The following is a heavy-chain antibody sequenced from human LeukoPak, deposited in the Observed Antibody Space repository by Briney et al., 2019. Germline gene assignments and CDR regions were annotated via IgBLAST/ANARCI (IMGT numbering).Heavy chain of an antibody. D-gene: IGHD6-19*01. CDR1: GVILSRNF. V-gene: IGHV3-53*01. J-gene: IGHJ5*02. CDR2: MYAGGTT. CDR3: ARGSGSGWPLDR. Sequence: PGGSLRLSCAASGVILSRNFMSWVSQAPGKGLQWVAIMYAGGTTDYSDSVRGRFHISRDSSNNTLSLQINSLRAEDTAVYYCARGSGSGWPLDRWGQGALVTVSS.